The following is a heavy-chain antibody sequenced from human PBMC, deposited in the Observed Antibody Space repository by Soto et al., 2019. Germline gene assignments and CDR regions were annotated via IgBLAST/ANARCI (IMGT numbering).Heavy chain of an antibody. CDR3: SRGGHLSAFGP. CDR2: ISGRGDET. J-gene: IGHJ5*02. D-gene: IGHD3-10*01. Sequence: EVKLMESGGALVQPGGSLRLSCAASGFTFGHSAITWVRQAPGKGLEWVSTISGRGDETFYSDSVKGRFTVSRDNSRNTASLQLNSLRVEDTAVYFCSRGGHLSAFGPWGQGTLVTFTS. CDR1: GFTFGHSA. V-gene: IGHV3-23*01.